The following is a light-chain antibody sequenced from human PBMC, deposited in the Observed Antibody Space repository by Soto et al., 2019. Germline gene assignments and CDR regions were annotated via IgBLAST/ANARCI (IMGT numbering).Light chain of an antibody. CDR1: SSDIGIYNF. CDR2: NVY. Sequence: QSVLTQPASVSGSPGQSITIFCTGTSSDIGIYNFVSWYQQHPGKAPKLMIYNVYSRPSGVSSRFSGSKSGNTASLTISWLQAEDEADYYCQSYDRSLSGSVFGGGTKLTVL. CDR3: QSYDRSLSGSV. J-gene: IGLJ2*01. V-gene: IGLV2-14*03.